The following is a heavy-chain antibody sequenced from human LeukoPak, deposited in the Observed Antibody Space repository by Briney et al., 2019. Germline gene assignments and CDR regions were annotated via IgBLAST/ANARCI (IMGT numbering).Heavy chain of an antibody. CDR3: ARHSSMSETYYYKMDV. CDR2: FIPRFGTA. J-gene: IGHJ6*03. CDR1: GSSFSSYA. Sequence: ASVKVSCKASGSSFSSYAISWGRKAPGQGLAWMGAFIPRFGTAIYAQQFQGRVTITRDESTSTACMELSSLRFEDTAVYYCARHSSMSETYYYKMDVWGKGTTVPVSS. V-gene: IGHV1-69*05.